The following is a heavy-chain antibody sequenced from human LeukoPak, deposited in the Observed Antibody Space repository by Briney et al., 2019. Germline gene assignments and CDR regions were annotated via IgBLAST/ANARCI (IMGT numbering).Heavy chain of an antibody. CDR2: ISSSSSSI. CDR3: ARQYYDFWSGYYPTDY. Sequence: GGSLSLSCAASGFTFSSYSMNWVRQAPAKGLEWVSYISSSSSSIYYADSVKGRFTISRDNAKNSLYLQMNSLRAEDTAVYYCARQYYDFWSGYYPTDYWGQGTLVTVSS. V-gene: IGHV3-48*01. D-gene: IGHD3-3*01. CDR1: GFTFSSYS. J-gene: IGHJ4*02.